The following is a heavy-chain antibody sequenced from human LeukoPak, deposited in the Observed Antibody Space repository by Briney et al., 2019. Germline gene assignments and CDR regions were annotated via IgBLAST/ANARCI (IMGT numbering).Heavy chain of an antibody. J-gene: IGHJ2*01. V-gene: IGHV4-34*01. CDR3: ARGSQGVLAVAGTSYWYFDL. D-gene: IGHD6-19*01. Sequence: PSETLSLTCVVYGGSFSGYYWSCIRQPPGKGLEWIGEINHSGGPNYNPSLKSRVTISVDTSKNQFSLKLSSVTAADTAVYYCARGSQGVLAVAGTSYWYFDLWGRGTLVTVSS. CDR1: GGSFSGYY. CDR2: INHSGGP.